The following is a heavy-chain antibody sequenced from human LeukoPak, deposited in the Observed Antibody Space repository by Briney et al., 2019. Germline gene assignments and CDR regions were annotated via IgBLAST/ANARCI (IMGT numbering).Heavy chain of an antibody. V-gene: IGHV4-30-4*08. J-gene: IGHJ3*02. CDR1: GGSISSGDYY. CDR3: ARDRNGYCSGGSCYTAFDI. D-gene: IGHD2-15*01. Sequence: SETLSLTCTVSGGSISSGDYYWSWIRQPPGKGLEWIGYIYYSGSTYYNPSLKSRVTISVDTSKNQFSLKLSSVTAADTAVYYCARDRNGYCSGGSCYTAFDIWGQGTMVTVSS. CDR2: IYYSGST.